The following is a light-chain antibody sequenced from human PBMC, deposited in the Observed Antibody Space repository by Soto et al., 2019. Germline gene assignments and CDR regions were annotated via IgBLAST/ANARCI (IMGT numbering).Light chain of an antibody. J-gene: IGKJ3*01. V-gene: IGKV3-15*01. Sequence: EIVMTQSPATLSVSPGERATLSCRASQSVSGNLAWYQQKPGQAPRLLIYAASTRATGIPARFSGSGSGTEFTLTIRSLQSEDFAVYYCQQYNNWPPITFVPGTKVDIK. CDR2: AAS. CDR1: QSVSGN. CDR3: QQYNNWPPIT.